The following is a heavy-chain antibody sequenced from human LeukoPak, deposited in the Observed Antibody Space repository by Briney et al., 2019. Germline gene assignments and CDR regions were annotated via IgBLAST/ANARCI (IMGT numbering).Heavy chain of an antibody. D-gene: IGHD2-2*01. CDR2: IYTSGST. CDR1: GGSISSYY. CDR3: AGRVIDGVVPAAIGSYWFDP. V-gene: IGHV4-4*09. J-gene: IGHJ5*02. Sequence: SETLSLTCTVSGGSISSYYWSWIRPPPGKGLEWIGYIYTSGSTNYNPSLKSGVTISVDTSKNQFSLKLSSVTAADTAVYYCAGRVIDGVVPAAIGSYWFDPWGQGTLVTVSS.